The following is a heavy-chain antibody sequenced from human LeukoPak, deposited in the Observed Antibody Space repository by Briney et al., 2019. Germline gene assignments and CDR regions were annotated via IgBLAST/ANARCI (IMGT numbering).Heavy chain of an antibody. CDR3: ARGGIVMGGGRNWFDP. Sequence: KSSETLSLTCTVSGGSISNHFCSWIRQPAGKGLEWIGRVSTSGSTYYNPSLKSRVTMSADTSKNQFSLKLTSMTAADTAVYYCARGGIVMGGGRNWFDPWGQGTLVTVSS. D-gene: IGHD2-21*01. CDR2: VSTSGST. V-gene: IGHV4-4*07. CDR1: GGSISNHF. J-gene: IGHJ5*02.